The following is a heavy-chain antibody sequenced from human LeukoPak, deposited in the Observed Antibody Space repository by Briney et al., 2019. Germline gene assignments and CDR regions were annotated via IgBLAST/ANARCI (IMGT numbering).Heavy chain of an antibody. Sequence: GRSLRLSCAASGFTFSSYAMHWVRQAPGKGLEWVALISYHGDITYYADSVKGRFTLSRDNSKTTLFLQLNSLRAEDTAVYYCAREDKGIDSWGQGTLVTVSS. J-gene: IGHJ5*01. CDR1: GFTFSSYA. V-gene: IGHV3-30*07. CDR2: ISYHGDIT. CDR3: AREDKGIDS.